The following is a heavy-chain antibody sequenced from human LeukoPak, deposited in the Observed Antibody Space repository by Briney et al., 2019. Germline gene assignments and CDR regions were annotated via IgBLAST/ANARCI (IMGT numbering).Heavy chain of an antibody. J-gene: IGHJ3*02. CDR2: IYYSGST. CDR3: ARDMAAAYAFDI. Sequence: SETLSLTCTVSGGSISSYYWSWIRRPPGKGLEWIGYIYYSGSTNYNPSLKSRVTISVDTSKNQFSLKLSSVTAADTAVYYCARDMAAAYAFDIWGQGTMVTVSS. CDR1: GGSISSYY. D-gene: IGHD6-13*01. V-gene: IGHV4-59*01.